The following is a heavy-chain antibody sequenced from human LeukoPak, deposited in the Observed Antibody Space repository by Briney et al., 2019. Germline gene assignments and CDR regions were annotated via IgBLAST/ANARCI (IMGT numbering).Heavy chain of an antibody. D-gene: IGHD3-3*01. V-gene: IGHV4-38-2*02. J-gene: IGHJ3*02. CDR3: ARAQTYYDFCDI. CDR1: GYSISSGYY. Sequence: SETLSLTCTVSGYSISSGYYWGWTRQPPGKGLEWIGSIYKSGNTYYNPSLKSRVTISVDTSKNQFSLKLRSVTAADTAVYYCARAQTYYDFCDIWGQGTMVTVSS. CDR2: IYKSGNT.